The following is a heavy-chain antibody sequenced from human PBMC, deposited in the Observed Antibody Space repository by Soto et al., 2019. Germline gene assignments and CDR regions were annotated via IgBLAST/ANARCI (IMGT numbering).Heavy chain of an antibody. V-gene: IGHV1-69*13. Sequence: AASVKVSCKASGGTFSSYAISWVRQAPGQGLEWMGGIIPIFGTANYAQKFQGRVTITADESTSTAYMELSSLRSEDTAVYYCAMKYCSSTSCVGPLWFDPWGQGTLVTVSS. D-gene: IGHD2-2*01. CDR3: AMKYCSSTSCVGPLWFDP. CDR2: IIPIFGTA. J-gene: IGHJ5*02. CDR1: GGTFSSYA.